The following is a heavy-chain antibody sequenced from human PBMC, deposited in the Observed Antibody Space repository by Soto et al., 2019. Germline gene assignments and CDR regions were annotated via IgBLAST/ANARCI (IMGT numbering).Heavy chain of an antibody. V-gene: IGHV4-34*01. J-gene: IGHJ6*02. CDR2: INHGGST. Sequence: QVQLQQWGAGLLKPSETLSLNCAVYGGSFSGYYWSWIRQPPGKGLEWIGEINHGGSTNSNPSLKGRATISVDASNSKVSLNLSSVTAADTSVYYCARGQGSGRYRQNYYYYYSMDVWGQGTTVTVSS. CDR1: GGSFSGYY. D-gene: IGHD3-10*01. CDR3: ARGQGSGRYRQNYYYYYSMDV.